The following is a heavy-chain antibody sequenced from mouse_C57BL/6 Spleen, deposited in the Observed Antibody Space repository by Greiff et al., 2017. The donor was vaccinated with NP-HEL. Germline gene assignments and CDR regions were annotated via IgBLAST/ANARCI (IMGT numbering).Heavy chain of an antibody. J-gene: IGHJ1*03. Sequence: EVQLQQSGPELVKPGASVKIPCKASGYTFTDYHMDWVKQSHGKSLEWIGDINPNNGGTIYNQKFKGKATLTVDKSSSTAYMELRSLTSEDTAVYYCARRGWAHWYFDVWGTGTTVTVAS. V-gene: IGHV1-18*01. CDR2: INPNNGGT. D-gene: IGHD2-3*01. CDR3: ARRGWAHWYFDV. CDR1: GYTFTDYH.